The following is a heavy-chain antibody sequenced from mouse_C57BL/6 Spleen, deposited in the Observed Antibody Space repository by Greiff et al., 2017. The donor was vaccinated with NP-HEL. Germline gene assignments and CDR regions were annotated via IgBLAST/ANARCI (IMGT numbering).Heavy chain of an antibody. V-gene: IGHV3-6*01. D-gene: IGHD1-1*01. CDR3: ARLDTTVVAPYAMDY. CDR2: ISYDGSN. J-gene: IGHJ4*01. CDR1: GYSITSGYY. Sequence: EVQLQQSGPGLVKPSQSLSLTCSVTGYSITSGYYWNWIRQFPGNKLEWMGYISYDGSNNYNPSLKNRISITRDTSKNQFFLKLNSVTTEDTATYYCARLDTTVVAPYAMDYWGQGTSVTVSS.